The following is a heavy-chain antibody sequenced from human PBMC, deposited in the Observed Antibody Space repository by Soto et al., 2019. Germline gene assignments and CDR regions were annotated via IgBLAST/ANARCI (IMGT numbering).Heavy chain of an antibody. CDR3: AKDPGMYSYYSSGAAGYIQH. J-gene: IGHJ1*01. V-gene: IGHV3-23*01. Sequence: EVQLLESGGGLVQPGGSLRLSCAASGFTFSSYAMSWVRQSQGKGLEWVSAISGSGGSTYYADSVKGRFTISRDNSKNTLYLQMNSLRAEDTAVYYCAKDPGMYSYYSSGAAGYIQHWGQGTLVTVAS. D-gene: IGHD3-22*01. CDR2: ISGSGGST. CDR1: GFTFSSYA.